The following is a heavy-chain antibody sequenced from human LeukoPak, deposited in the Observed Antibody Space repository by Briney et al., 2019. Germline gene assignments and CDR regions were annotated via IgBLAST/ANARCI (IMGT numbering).Heavy chain of an antibody. CDR3: ARDVRARTYSGYENWFDP. D-gene: IGHD5-12*01. V-gene: IGHV4-59*01. CDR2: IYYSGST. J-gene: IGHJ5*02. CDR1: GGSFSGYY. Sequence: SETLSLTCAVYGGSFSGYYWSWIRQPPGKGLEWIGYIYYSGSTNYNPSLKSRVTISVDTSKNQLSLKLSSVTAADTAVYYCARDVRARTYSGYENWFDPWGQGTLVTVSS.